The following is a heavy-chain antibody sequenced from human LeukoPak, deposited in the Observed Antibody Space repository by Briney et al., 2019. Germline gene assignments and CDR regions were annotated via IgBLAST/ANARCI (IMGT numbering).Heavy chain of an antibody. J-gene: IGHJ4*02. CDR2: IYYSGST. CDR1: GGSISSSSYY. D-gene: IGHD5-18*01. V-gene: IGHV4-61*01. CDR3: ARYSYGYYFDY. Sequence: SETLSLTCTVSGGSISSSSYYWSWIRQPPGKGLEWIGYIYYSGSTNYNPSLKSRVTISVDTSKNQFSLKLSSVTAADTAVYYCARYSYGYYFDYWGQGTLVTVSS.